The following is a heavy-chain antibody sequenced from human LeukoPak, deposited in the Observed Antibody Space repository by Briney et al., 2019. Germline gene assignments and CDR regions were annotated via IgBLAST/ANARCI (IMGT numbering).Heavy chain of an antibody. Sequence: SVKVSCKASGGTFISYAISWVRQAPGQGLEWMGGIIPIFGTANYAQKFQGRVTITADESTSTAYMELSSLRSEDTAVYYCARLWKDYDILTGYRKEYNWFDPWGQGTLVTVSS. V-gene: IGHV1-69*13. D-gene: IGHD3-9*01. J-gene: IGHJ5*02. CDR2: IIPIFGTA. CDR3: ARLWKDYDILTGYRKEYNWFDP. CDR1: GGTFISYA.